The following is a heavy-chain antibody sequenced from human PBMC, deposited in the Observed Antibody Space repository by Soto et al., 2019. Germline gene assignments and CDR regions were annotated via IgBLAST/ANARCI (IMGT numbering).Heavy chain of an antibody. CDR2: IYVTGAI. D-gene: IGHD2-21*01. CDR1: GAALNSGNYY. V-gene: IGHV4-31*02. CDR3: ARLRIATNNYKWFDP. Sequence: SETLSLTXSVSGAALNSGNYYWSWIRQVPGKGLEWIGHIYVTGAIDYNPSLRDRITISQDTSERQFSLNLRLVTAADTAVYYCARLRIATNNYKWFDPWGQGTLVTVSS. J-gene: IGHJ5*02.